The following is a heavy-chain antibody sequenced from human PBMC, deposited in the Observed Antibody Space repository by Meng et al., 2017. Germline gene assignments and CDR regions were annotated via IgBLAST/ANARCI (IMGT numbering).Heavy chain of an antibody. CDR1: GGSFSGYY. CDR2: IYTSGST. D-gene: IGHD3-16*01. CDR3: ARVMYSPYYYYYYGMDV. V-gene: IGHV4-59*10. J-gene: IGHJ6*02. Sequence: SETLSLTCAVYGGSFSGYYWSWIRQPAGKGLEWIGRIYTSGSTNYNPSLKSRVTISVDTSKNQFSLKLSSVTAADTAVYYCARVMYSPYYYYYYGMDVWGQGTTVTVSS.